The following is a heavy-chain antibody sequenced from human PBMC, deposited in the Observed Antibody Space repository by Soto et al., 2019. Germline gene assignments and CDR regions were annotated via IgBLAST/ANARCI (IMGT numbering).Heavy chain of an antibody. J-gene: IGHJ4*02. CDR3: AALDGALDY. CDR2: IFHTGNT. D-gene: IGHD3-10*01. Sequence: SETLSLTCTVSGDSFSIYYWTWIRQPPGKRLVWVAYIFHTGNTNYNPSLKSRVTISVDTSKNQFSLKLRSVTPADTAVYYCAALDGALDYWGPGTLVTVSS. CDR1: GDSFSIYY. V-gene: IGHV4-59*01.